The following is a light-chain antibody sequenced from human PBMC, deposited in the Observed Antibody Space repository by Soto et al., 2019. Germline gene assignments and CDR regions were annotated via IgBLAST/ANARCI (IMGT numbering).Light chain of an antibody. Sequence: QSVLTQPASVSGSPGQSITISCTGTSSDVGSYNLVSWYQQHPGKAQKLMIYEVSKRPSGVSNRFSGSKSGNTASLTISGPQAEDEADYYCCSYAGSSTFVFGTGTKVTVL. CDR3: CSYAGSSTFV. CDR1: SSDVGSYNL. J-gene: IGLJ1*01. V-gene: IGLV2-23*02. CDR2: EVS.